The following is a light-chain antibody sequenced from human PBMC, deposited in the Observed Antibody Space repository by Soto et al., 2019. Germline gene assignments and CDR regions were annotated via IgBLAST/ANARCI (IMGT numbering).Light chain of an antibody. Sequence: EIVLTQSPGTLSLSPGERATLSCRASQSVSSSYLAWYQQKPGQAPRLLIYGASSRATGIPDRFSGSGSGTDFTLTISRLEPEDFAVYYCQQYGRSPQIGFGKGTRLEI. CDR3: QQYGRSPQIG. V-gene: IGKV3-20*01. CDR1: QSVSSSY. CDR2: GAS. J-gene: IGKJ5*01.